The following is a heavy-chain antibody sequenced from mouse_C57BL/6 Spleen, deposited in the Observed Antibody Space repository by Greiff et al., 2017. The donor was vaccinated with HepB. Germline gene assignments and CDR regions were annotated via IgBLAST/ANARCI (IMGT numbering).Heavy chain of an antibody. V-gene: IGHV5-4*03. CDR1: GFTFSSYA. CDR2: ISDGGSYT. D-gene: IGHD1-1*01. Sequence: EVKVVESGGGLVKPGGSLKLSCAASGFTFSSYAMSWVRQTPEKRLEWVATISDGGSYTYYPDNVKGRFTISRDNAKNNLYLQMSHLKSEDTALYYCARRAYSSSRYGAMDYWGQGTSVTVSS. CDR3: ARRAYSSSRYGAMDY. J-gene: IGHJ4*01.